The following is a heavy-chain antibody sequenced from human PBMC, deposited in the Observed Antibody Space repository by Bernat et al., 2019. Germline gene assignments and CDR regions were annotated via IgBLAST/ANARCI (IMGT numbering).Heavy chain of an antibody. CDR2: IYYSGTT. J-gene: IGHJ4*02. CDR1: GGSISSGRYN. D-gene: IGHD3-10*01. V-gene: IGHV4-39*01. CDR3: ARQDGSGSFSENFFDS. Sequence: QLQLQESGPGLVKPSETLSLTCIVSGGSISSGRYNWGRIRQPPGKGLEWIASIYYSGTTYYNPSLKSRVTIHVDTSKNRFSLKLSSVTAADTAVYYCARQDGSGSFSENFFDSWGQGTLVTVSA.